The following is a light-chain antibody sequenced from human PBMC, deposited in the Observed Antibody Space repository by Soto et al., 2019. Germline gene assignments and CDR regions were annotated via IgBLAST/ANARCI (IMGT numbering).Light chain of an antibody. Sequence: DIQMTQSPSSVSASVGDRITITCRASQDIGVRLAWFQQKPGKAAQYLIQAASILQSGVPSRFSGSGSGTDFTFTINSLQPEDIATYYCQQYDNLPLTFGGGTEV. CDR3: QQYDNLPLT. J-gene: IGKJ4*01. CDR1: QDIGVR. CDR2: AAS. V-gene: IGKV1-33*01.